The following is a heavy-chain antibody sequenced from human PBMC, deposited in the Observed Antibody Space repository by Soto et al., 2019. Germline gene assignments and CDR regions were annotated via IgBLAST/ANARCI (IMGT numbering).Heavy chain of an antibody. CDR1: GYTFTSYG. CDR2: ISAYNGNT. V-gene: IGHV1-18*04. Sequence: QVQLVQSGAEVKKPGASVKVSCKASGYTFTSYGISWVRQAPGQGLEWMGWISAYNGNTNYAQKLQGRVTMTRDTSTSTVYMELSSLRSEDTAVYYCARGQGITIFGVVTPFDYWGQGTLVTVSS. J-gene: IGHJ4*02. CDR3: ARGQGITIFGVVTPFDY. D-gene: IGHD3-3*01.